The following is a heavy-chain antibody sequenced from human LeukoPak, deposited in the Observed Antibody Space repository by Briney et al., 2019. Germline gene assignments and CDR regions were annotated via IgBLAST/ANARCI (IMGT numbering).Heavy chain of an antibody. J-gene: IGHJ4*02. D-gene: IGHD3-10*01. Sequence: SETLSLTCTVSGGSISSYQWSWIRQPPGKGLEWIGNIYYSGSANYNPSLKSRVTISVDTSKNQFSLKLSSVTAADTAVYYCARGQWYGSGSYYNTGFDYWGQGTLVTVSS. CDR2: IYYSGSA. CDR1: GGSISSYQ. CDR3: ARGQWYGSGSYYNTGFDY. V-gene: IGHV4-59*01.